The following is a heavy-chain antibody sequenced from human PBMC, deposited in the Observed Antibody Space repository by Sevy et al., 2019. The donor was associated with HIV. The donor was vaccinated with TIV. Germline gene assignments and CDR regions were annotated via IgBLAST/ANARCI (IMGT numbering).Heavy chain of an antibody. Sequence: GGSLRRSCAASGFTFSLYAMTWVRQAPGKGLEWVSTISISGDSIYYADSVKGRFTISRDNSKNTLYLKMNSLRAEDTAIYFCAKDHDNNWFDPWGQGTLVTVSS. J-gene: IGHJ5*02. CDR2: ISISGDSI. D-gene: IGHD3-22*01. CDR1: GFTFSLYA. CDR3: AKDHDNNWFDP. V-gene: IGHV3-23*01.